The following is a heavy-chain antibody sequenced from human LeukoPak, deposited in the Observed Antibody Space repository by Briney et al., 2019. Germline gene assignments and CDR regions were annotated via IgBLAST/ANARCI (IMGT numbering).Heavy chain of an antibody. CDR1: GGSFSGYY. CDR3: ASPGGSTTDAFDI. CDR2: INHSGST. D-gene: IGHD2-2*01. Sequence: SETLSLTCAVYGGSFSGYYWSWIRQPPGKGLEWIGEINHSGSTYYNPSLKSRVTISVDTSKNQFSLKLSSVTAADTAVYYCASPGGSTTDAFDIWGQGTMVTVSS. J-gene: IGHJ3*02. V-gene: IGHV4-34*01.